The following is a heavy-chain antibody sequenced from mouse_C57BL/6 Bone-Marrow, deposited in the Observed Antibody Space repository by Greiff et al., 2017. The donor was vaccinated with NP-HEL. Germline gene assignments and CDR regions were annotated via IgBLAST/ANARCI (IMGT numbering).Heavy chain of an antibody. Sequence: QVQLKQSGPGLVKPSQSLFLTCSITGFPITSGYYWIWIRQSPGKPLEWMGYITHSGETFYNPSLQSPITITRETSENQFFLQLNSVTTEDTTMYYCGGDYDGYWYFDFWGTGTTVTVSS. V-gene: IGHV12-3*01. J-gene: IGHJ1*03. CDR3: GGDYDGYWYFDF. CDR2: ITHSGET. D-gene: IGHD2-3*01. CDR1: GFPITSGYY.